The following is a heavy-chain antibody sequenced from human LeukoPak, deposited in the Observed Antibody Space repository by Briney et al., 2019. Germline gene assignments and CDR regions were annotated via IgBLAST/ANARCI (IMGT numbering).Heavy chain of an antibody. J-gene: IGHJ6*03. CDR2: IIHSGST. CDR1: GRSFSGYY. Sequence: SETLSLTCAVYGRSFSGYYWSWIRQPPGKGLEWIGEIIHSGSTNYNPSLKSRVTISVDTSKNQFSLKLSSVTAADTAVYYCARGRSDGVMGYYYYYYMDVWGKGTTVTVSS. D-gene: IGHD3-16*01. V-gene: IGHV4-34*01. CDR3: ARGRSDGVMGYYYYYYMDV.